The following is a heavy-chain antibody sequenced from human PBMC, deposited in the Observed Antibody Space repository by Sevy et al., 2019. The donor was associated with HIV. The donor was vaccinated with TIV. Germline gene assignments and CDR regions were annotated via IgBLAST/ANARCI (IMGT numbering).Heavy chain of an antibody. V-gene: IGHV3-11*06. Sequence: WGSLRLSCAASGFTFSDYYMSWIRQAPGKGLEWVSSISTSSNDIYYADSVRGRFTISRDNARNSLYLQMNTLRAEDTAVYYCARVVAYCSGGTCFPGYYYGMDVWGQGTTVTVSS. CDR1: GFTFSDYY. CDR2: ISTSSNDI. J-gene: IGHJ6*02. D-gene: IGHD2-15*01. CDR3: ARVVAYCSGGTCFPGYYYGMDV.